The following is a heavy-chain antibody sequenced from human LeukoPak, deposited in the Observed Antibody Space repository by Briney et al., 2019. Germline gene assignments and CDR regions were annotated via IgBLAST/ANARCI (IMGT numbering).Heavy chain of an antibody. V-gene: IGHV2-5*02. CDR3: ALAGRAAAGFDY. CDR1: GFSLSTSGVG. Sequence: ESGPTLVNPTQTLTLTCTFSGFSLSTSGVGVGWIRQPPGKALEWLAHIYWDDDKRYSPSLKSRLTITKDTSKNQVVLTMTNMDPVDTATYYCALAGRAAAGFDYWGQGTLVTVSS. CDR2: IYWDDDK. D-gene: IGHD6-13*01. J-gene: IGHJ4*02.